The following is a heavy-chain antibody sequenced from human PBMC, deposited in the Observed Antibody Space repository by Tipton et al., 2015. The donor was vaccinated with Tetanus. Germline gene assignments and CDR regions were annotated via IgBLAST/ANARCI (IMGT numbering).Heavy chain of an antibody. J-gene: IGHJ4*02. V-gene: IGHV3-23*01. CDR3: TTLSTTVAHGGDY. CDR2: IGDTEFVT. Sequence: SLRLSCEASGFTFSTYPMHWVRQAPGKGLEWVSAIGDTEFVTYYADSLKGRFTISRDNSKNTLSLQMNSLKTEDTAMYYCTTLSTTVAHGGDYWGQGTLVTVSS. D-gene: IGHD4-23*01. CDR1: GFTFSTYP.